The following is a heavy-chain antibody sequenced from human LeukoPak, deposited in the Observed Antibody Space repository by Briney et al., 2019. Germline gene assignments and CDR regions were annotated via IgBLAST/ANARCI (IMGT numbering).Heavy chain of an antibody. CDR2: IKQDGSEK. CDR3: ARDLPYCGGDCSDY. D-gene: IGHD2-21*01. CDR1: GFTFSSYW. Sequence: GGSLRLSCAASGFTFSSYWMSRVRQAPGKGLEWVANIKQDGSEKYYVDSVKGRFTISRDNAKNSLYLQMNSLRAEDTAVYYCARDLPYCGGDCSDYWGQGTLVTVSS. J-gene: IGHJ4*02. V-gene: IGHV3-7*01.